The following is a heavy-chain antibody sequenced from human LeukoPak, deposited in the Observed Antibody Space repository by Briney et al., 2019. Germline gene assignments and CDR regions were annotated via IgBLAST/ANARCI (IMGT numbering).Heavy chain of an antibody. Sequence: GASVKVSCKASGYTFTGYYMHWVRQAPGQGLEWMGWINPNSGGTNYAQNFQGRVTMTRDTSISTAYMELSRLRSDDTAVYYCVRAYQWLRLLVDYWGQGTLATVSS. CDR2: INPNSGGT. D-gene: IGHD5-12*01. CDR1: GYTFTGYY. CDR3: VRAYQWLRLLVDY. V-gene: IGHV1-2*02. J-gene: IGHJ4*02.